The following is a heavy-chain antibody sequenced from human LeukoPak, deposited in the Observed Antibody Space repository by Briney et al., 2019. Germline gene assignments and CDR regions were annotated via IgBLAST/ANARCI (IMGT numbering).Heavy chain of an antibody. D-gene: IGHD3-10*01. CDR2: ISGSGGST. V-gene: IGHV3-23*01. CDR1: GFTFSSYA. CDR3: AKEGPMVRGVINYSGFDY. J-gene: IGHJ4*02. Sequence: GGSLRLSCAASGFTFSSYAMSWVRQAPGKGLEWVSAISGSGGSTYYADSVKGRFTISRDNSKDTLYLQMNSLRAEDTAVYYCAKEGPMVRGVINYSGFDYWGQGTLVTVSS.